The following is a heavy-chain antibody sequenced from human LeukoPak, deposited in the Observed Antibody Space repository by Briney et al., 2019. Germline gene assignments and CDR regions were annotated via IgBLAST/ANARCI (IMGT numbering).Heavy chain of an antibody. CDR2: IYSGRST. D-gene: IGHD4-17*01. J-gene: IGHJ4*02. CDR3: AGRPHGDHPYFDY. Sequence: GGSLRLSCADSGFSFNSECMCRVGQAPGKRMNWVSVIYSGRSTYYADSVKRRFTISRDNSRNTLYLQMNSLRAEDTAVYYCAGRPHGDHPYFDYWGQGTPVTVST. V-gene: IGHV3-53*01. CDR1: GFSFNSEC.